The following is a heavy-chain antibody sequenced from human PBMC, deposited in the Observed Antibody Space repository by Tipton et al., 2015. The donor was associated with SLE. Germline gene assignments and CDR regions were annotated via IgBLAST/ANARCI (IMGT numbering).Heavy chain of an antibody. V-gene: IGHV4-4*02. CDR1: GGSISSSNW. J-gene: IGHJ4*03. D-gene: IGHD2-8*01. CDR2: ISHSGST. CDR3: ARGGASVLIRNCYFDY. Sequence: SLRLSCAVSGGSISSSNWWSWVRQPPGKGLEWIGEISHSGSTYYNPSLKSRVSISVDTSKNQFFLNLHSVTAADTAVYYCARGGASVLIRNCYFDYWGQGSLVTVSS.